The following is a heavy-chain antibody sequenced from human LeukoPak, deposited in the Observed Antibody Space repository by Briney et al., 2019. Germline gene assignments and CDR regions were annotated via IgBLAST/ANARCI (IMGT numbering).Heavy chain of an antibody. J-gene: IGHJ4*02. D-gene: IGHD4-11*01. CDR2: ISYDGSSK. Sequence: GGSLRLSCAAPGFTFSSYGMHWVRQAPCKGLEWVAVISYDGSSKYYADSVKGRFTISRDNSKNTLYLQMNSLRAEDTAVYYCAKDLDDYSSVWGQGTLVTVSS. CDR1: GFTFSSYG. V-gene: IGHV3-30*18. CDR3: AKDLDDYSSV.